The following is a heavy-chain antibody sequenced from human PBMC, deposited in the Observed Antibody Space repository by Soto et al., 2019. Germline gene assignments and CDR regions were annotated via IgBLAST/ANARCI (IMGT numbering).Heavy chain of an antibody. V-gene: IGHV1-69*12. CDR1: GGTFSSYA. J-gene: IGHJ6*02. CDR2: IIPIFGTA. CDR3: ASPTKPLYYYYGMDV. Sequence: QVQLVQSGAEVKKPGSSVKVSCKASGGTFSSYAISWVRQAPGQGLEWMGGIIPIFGTANYAQKFQGRVTITADESTSTAYMVLGSLRSEDTAVYYCASPTKPLYYYYGMDVWGQGTTVTVSS. D-gene: IGHD1-1*01.